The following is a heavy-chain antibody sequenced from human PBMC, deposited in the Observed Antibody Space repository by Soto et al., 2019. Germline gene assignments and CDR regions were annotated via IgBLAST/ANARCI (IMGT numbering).Heavy chain of an antibody. D-gene: IGHD2-21*02. CDR2: INAGNGNT. V-gene: IGHV1-3*05. J-gene: IGHJ4*02. Sequence: QVQLVQSGDEEKKPGASVKDSCKASGYTFTSYAMHWMRQAPGQWLEWMGWINAGNGNTKYSQKFQGRVTITRDTSASTAYMELSSLRSEDTAVYYCARSIVVVTALDYWGQGTLVTVSS. CDR1: GYTFTSYA. CDR3: ARSIVVVTALDY.